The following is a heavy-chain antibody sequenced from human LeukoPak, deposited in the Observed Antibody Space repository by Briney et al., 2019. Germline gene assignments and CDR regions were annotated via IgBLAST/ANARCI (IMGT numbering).Heavy chain of an antibody. D-gene: IGHD1-1*01. CDR2: INHSGST. CDR3: ARTHQDERLAPAYYYYMDV. V-gene: IGHV4-34*01. CDR1: GGSFSGYY. J-gene: IGHJ6*03. Sequence: SETLSLTCAVYGGSFSGYYWSWIRQPPGKGLEWIGEINHSGSTNYNPSLKSRVTISVDTSKNQFSLKLSSVTAADTAVYYCARTHQDERLAPAYYYYMDVWGKGTTVTVSS.